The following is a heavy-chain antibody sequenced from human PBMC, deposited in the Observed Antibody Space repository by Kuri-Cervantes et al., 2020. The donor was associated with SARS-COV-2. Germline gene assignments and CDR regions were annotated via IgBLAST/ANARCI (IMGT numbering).Heavy chain of an antibody. J-gene: IGHJ4*02. CDR2: ISAYNGNT. D-gene: IGHD1-26*01. CDR3: ARGHSVLKRELLPFDY. CDR1: GYTFTSYG. Sequence: ASVKVSCKASGYTFTSYGISWVRQAPGQGLEWMGWISAYNGNTNYAQKLQGRVTMTTDTSTSTAYMELRSLRSDDTAVYYCARGHSVLKRELLPFDYWGQGTLVTVSS. V-gene: IGHV1-18*01.